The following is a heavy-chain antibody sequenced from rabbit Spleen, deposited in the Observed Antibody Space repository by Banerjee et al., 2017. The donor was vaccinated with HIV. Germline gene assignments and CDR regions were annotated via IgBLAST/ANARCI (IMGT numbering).Heavy chain of an antibody. J-gene: IGHJ3*01. CDR2: IYVGSGST. CDR3: ASGPNYSGTRLDV. V-gene: IGHV1S40*01. CDR1: GVSFSGDSY. Sequence: QSLEESGGDLVKPGASLTLTCIASGVSFSGDSYMCWVRQAPGKGLEWIGCIYVGSGSTYYASWAKGRFTISKTSSTVDLKMTSLTAADTATYFCASGPNYSGTRLDVWGQGTLVTVS. D-gene: IGHD1-1*01.